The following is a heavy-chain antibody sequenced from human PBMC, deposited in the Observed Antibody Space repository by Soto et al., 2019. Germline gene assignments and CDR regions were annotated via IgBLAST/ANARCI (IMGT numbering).Heavy chain of an antibody. D-gene: IGHD6-6*01. CDR1: GGSFSGYY. V-gene: IGHV4-34*01. CDR3: ARSEYSSWVWFDP. J-gene: IGHJ5*02. CDR2: INHSGST. Sequence: PSETLSLTCAVYGGSFSGYYWSWIRQPPGRGLEWIGEINHSGSTNYNPSLKSRVTISVDTSKNQFSLKLSSVTAADTAVYYCARSEYSSWVWFDPWGQGTLVTVSS.